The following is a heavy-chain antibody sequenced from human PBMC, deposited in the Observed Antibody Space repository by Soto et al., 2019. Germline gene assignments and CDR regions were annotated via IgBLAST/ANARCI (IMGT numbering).Heavy chain of an antibody. CDR1: GFTFSNAW. V-gene: IGHV3-15*07. CDR2: IKSKTDGGTT. J-gene: IGHJ6*02. Sequence: PGGSLRLSCAASGFTFSNAWMNWVRQAPGKGLEWVGRIKSKTDGGTTDYAAPVKGRFTISRDDPKNTLYLQMNSLKTEDTAVYYSTTVRRVGSNYHYYYYGMDVWGQGTTVTVSS. CDR3: TTVRRVGSNYHYYYYGMDV. D-gene: IGHD2-15*01.